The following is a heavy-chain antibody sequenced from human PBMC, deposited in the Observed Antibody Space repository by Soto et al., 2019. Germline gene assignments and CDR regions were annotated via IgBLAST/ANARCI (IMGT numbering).Heavy chain of an antibody. Sequence: SVNVSCKASGGTFSSYAISWVRQAPGQGLEWMGGIIPIFGTANYAQKFQGRVTITADESARTSYMELRSLKSQDTAVYYCVRDSGAKLSSSWGQGTLVTVSS. CDR1: GGTFSSYA. D-gene: IGHD6-13*01. CDR2: IIPIFGTA. CDR3: VRDSGAKLSSS. V-gene: IGHV1-69*13. J-gene: IGHJ4*02.